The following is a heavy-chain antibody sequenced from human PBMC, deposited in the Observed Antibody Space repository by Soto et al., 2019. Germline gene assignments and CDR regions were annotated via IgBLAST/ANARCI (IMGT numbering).Heavy chain of an antibody. V-gene: IGHV3-48*01. CDR3: ASRMNGDYVYYMDV. CDR2: ISSSSSTI. Sequence: PGGSLRLSCAASGFTFSSYSMNWVRQAPGKGLEWVSYISSSSSTIYYADSVKGRSTISRDNAKNSLYLQMNSLRAEDTAVYYCASRMNGDYVYYMDVWGKGTTVTVSS. CDR1: GFTFSSYS. J-gene: IGHJ6*03. D-gene: IGHD4-17*01.